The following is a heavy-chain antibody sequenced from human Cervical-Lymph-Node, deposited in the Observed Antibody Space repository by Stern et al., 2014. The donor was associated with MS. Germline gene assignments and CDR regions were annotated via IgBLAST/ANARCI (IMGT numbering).Heavy chain of an antibody. Sequence: ESGPVLVKPTETLTLTCTVSGFSLSNARMGVSWIRQPPGKALEWLAHIFSNDEESYSTSLKTRLTISKDTSKSQVVLTMTNMDPVDTATYYCARSDILTGDFDYWGKGTLVTVS. D-gene: IGHD3-9*01. J-gene: IGHJ4*02. CDR1: GFSLSNARMG. V-gene: IGHV2-26*01. CDR2: IFSNDEE. CDR3: ARSDILTGDFDY.